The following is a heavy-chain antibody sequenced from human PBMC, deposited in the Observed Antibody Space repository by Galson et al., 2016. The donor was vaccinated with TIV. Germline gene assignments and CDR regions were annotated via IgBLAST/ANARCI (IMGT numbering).Heavy chain of an antibody. CDR1: GYSFSTYG. Sequence: SVKVSCKATGYSFSTYGISWVRQAPGQGLEWMGWISAYNGHTNYAEKVQGRVTLTTDTSTSTAHMEVRSLRSDDTAVYYCARDAGTLLEGRFFDYWGQGTVVTVSS. J-gene: IGHJ4*02. V-gene: IGHV1-18*01. CDR3: ARDAGTLLEGRFFDY. CDR2: ISAYNGHT. D-gene: IGHD3-10*01.